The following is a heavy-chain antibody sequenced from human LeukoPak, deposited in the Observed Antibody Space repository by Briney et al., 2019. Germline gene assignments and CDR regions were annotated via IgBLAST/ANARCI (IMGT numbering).Heavy chain of an antibody. D-gene: IGHD1-26*01. CDR3: AREWELLRGGYYYYYMDV. V-gene: IGHV4-39*02. CDR1: GDSISTSSYY. J-gene: IGHJ6*03. Sequence: SETLSLTCSVSGDSISTSSYYWGWIRQPPGKGLEWIGTIYYSGSTYYNPSLTSRLTISVDTSKNQFSLQLNSVTPEDTAVYYCAREWELLRGGYYYYYMDVWGKGTTVTVSS. CDR2: IYYSGST.